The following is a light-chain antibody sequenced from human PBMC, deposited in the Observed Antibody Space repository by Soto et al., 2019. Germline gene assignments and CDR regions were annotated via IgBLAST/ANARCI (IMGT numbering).Light chain of an antibody. J-gene: IGKJ1*01. CDR2: DTS. CDR1: QSVSSS. CDR3: QQYVHWPPGM. V-gene: IGKV3-15*01. Sequence: EIVVTQSPATLSVSPGERVTLSCRASQSVSSSLAWYQRRPGQAPRLLIYDTSTRAPGIAARFSGSGSGTELPLTISSMQSEDVAVYDCQQYVHWPPGMFGQGTTVEIK.